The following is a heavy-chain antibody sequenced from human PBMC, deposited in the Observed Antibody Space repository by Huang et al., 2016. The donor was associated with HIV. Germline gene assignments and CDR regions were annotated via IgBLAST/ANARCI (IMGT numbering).Heavy chain of an antibody. Sequence: EVQLVESGGGLVQPGRSLRLSCAASGFIFDDYAMHWVRQAPGKGLEGVAGSSWNSGSRGYADAVKGRFTISRDNAKNSLYLQMNSLRAEDTALYYCAKDVGSGYDLGYYYGMDVWGQGTTVTVSS. CDR2: SSWNSGSR. V-gene: IGHV3-9*01. D-gene: IGHD5-12*01. CDR3: AKDVGSGYDLGYYYGMDV. J-gene: IGHJ6*02. CDR1: GFIFDDYA.